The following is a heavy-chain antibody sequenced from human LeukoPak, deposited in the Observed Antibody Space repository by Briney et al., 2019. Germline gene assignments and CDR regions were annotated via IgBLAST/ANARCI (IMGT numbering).Heavy chain of an antibody. J-gene: IGHJ4*02. CDR1: GYTFTNNY. V-gene: IGHV1-46*01. Sequence: ASVKVSCKASGYTFTNNYLHWVRQAPGQGLEWMGMIYPRDGSTSYAQNFQGRVTVTRDTSTTSVHMELRGLRSEDTAVYYCARDQEGFDYWGQGTVVTVSS. CDR3: ARDQEGFDY. CDR2: IYPRDGST.